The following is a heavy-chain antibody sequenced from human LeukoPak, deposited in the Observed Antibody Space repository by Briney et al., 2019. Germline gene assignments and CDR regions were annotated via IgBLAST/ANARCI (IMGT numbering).Heavy chain of an antibody. CDR3: AKDPGQWLVNDWFDP. J-gene: IGHJ5*02. D-gene: IGHD6-19*01. CDR1: GFTFSSYA. CDR2: ISGSGGST. V-gene: IGHV3-23*01. Sequence: GGSLRLSCAASGFTFSSYAMSWVRQAPGKGLGWVSAISGSGGSTYYADSVKGRFTISRDNSKNTLYLQMNSLRAEDTAVYYCAKDPGQWLVNDWFDPWGQGTLVTVSS.